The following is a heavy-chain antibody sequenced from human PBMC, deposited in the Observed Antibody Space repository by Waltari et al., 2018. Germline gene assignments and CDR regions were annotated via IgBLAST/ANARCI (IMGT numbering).Heavy chain of an antibody. J-gene: IGHJ4*02. Sequence: QVQLQESGPGLGKPSGTLSLTCAASGGSINSNFGWIWVRQPPGKGLEWMGEFFNTGSTNYNPSLKRRVTISLEKSRNQFPLRLTSVTAADTAIYYCLARATVTPKFDYWGQGTLVTVSS. D-gene: IGHD4-17*01. CDR2: FFNTGST. CDR1: GGSINSNFG. V-gene: IGHV4-4*02. CDR3: LARATVTPKFDY.